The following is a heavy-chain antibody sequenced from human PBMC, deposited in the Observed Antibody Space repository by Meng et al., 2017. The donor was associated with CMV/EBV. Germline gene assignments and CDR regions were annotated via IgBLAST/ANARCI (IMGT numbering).Heavy chain of an antibody. CDR2: INPSGGST. CDR1: GYTFTSYY. V-gene: IGHV1-46*01. CDR3: ARNWQTNWFDP. Sequence: ASVKVSCKASGYTFTSYYMHWVRQAPGQGLEWMGIINPSGGSTSYAQKFQGRVTMTRDTSKNQFSLKLSSVTAADTAVYYCARNWQTNWFDPWGQGTLVTVSS. J-gene: IGHJ5*02.